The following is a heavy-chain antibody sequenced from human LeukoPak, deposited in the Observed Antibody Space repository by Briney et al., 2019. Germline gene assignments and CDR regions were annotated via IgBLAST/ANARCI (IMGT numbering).Heavy chain of an antibody. CDR1: GFTFSSYW. D-gene: IGHD1-26*01. J-gene: IGHJ4*02. Sequence: GGSLRLSCAASGFTFSSYWMRWVRQAPGKGLEWVANIKQDGSEKYYVDSVKGRFTISRDNAKNSLYLQMNSLRAEDTAVYYCVRGWYRSNNRCYSGEYWGQGTLVTVSS. V-gene: IGHV3-7*04. CDR3: VRGWYRSNNRCYSGEY. CDR2: IKQDGSEK.